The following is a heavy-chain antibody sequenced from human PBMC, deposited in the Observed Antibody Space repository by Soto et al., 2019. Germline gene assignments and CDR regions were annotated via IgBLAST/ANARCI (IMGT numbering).Heavy chain of an antibody. Sequence: GGSLRLSCAASGFTFSSYAMHWVRQAPGKGLEWVAVISYDGSNKYYADSVKGRFTISRDNSKNTLYLQMNSLRAEDTAVYYCARRDCSSTSCYTSYYYYGMDVWGQGTTVTVSS. CDR2: ISYDGSNK. J-gene: IGHJ6*02. V-gene: IGHV3-30-3*01. CDR3: ARRDCSSTSCYTSYYYYGMDV. D-gene: IGHD2-2*02. CDR1: GFTFSSYA.